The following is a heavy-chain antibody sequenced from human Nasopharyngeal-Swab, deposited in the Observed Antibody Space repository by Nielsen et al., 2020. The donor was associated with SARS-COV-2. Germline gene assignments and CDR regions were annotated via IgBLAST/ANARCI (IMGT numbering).Heavy chain of an antibody. D-gene: IGHD3-10*01. CDR2: IKSKTDGGTT. V-gene: IGHV3-15*01. CDR3: TTTLIRGLTRGE. CDR1: GFTLSNAW. J-gene: IGHJ4*02. Sequence: ESLNISCAASGFTLSNAWMSWVRQAPGKGLEWVGRIKSKTDGGTTDYAAPVKGRFTISRDDSKNTLYLQMNSLKTEDTAVYYCTTTLIRGLTRGEWGQGTLVTVSS.